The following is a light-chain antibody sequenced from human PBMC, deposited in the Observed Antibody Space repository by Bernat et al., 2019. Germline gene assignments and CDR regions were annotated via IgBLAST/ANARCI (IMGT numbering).Light chain of an antibody. CDR1: SSDVGAYNY. V-gene: IGLV2-14*03. CDR3: SSVSTTSTPVV. Sequence: QSALTQPASVSGSPGQSITLSCTGTSSDVGAYNYVSWYQQHPGRAPKLMIFDVSNRPSGVSDRFSGSKSGNTASLTISGLRPEDEADYYCSSVSTTSTPVVFGGWTNLPVL. CDR2: DVS. J-gene: IGLJ3*02.